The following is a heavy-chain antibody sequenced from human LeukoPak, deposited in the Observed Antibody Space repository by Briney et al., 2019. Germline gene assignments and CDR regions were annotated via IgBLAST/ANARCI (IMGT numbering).Heavy chain of an antibody. D-gene: IGHD2-15*01. Sequence: SETLSLTCTVSGYSISSGYYWGWIRQPPGKGLEWIGSIYHSGSTYYNPSLKSRVTISVDTSKNQFSLKLSPVTAADTAVYYCARDLRKRYCSGGSCTPFDPWGQGTLVTVSS. J-gene: IGHJ5*02. CDR2: IYHSGST. CDR1: GYSISSGYY. V-gene: IGHV4-38-2*02. CDR3: ARDLRKRYCSGGSCTPFDP.